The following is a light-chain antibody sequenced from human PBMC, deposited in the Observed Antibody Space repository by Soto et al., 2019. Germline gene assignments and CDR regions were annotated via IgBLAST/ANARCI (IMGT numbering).Light chain of an antibody. J-gene: IGLJ1*01. CDR1: SSHNGAGYD. V-gene: IGLV1-40*01. Sequence: VLTQPPPLSGSPGPRGTIPRPGGSSHNGAGYDVHWYQQLPGTAPKLLIYGNSNRPSGVPDRFSGSKSGTSASLAITGLQAEDEADYYCQSYDSSLSGSYVFGTGTKVTVL. CDR2: GNS. CDR3: QSYDSSLSGSYV.